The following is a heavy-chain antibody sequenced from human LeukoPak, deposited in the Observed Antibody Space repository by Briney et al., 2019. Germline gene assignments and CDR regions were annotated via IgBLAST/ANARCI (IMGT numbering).Heavy chain of an antibody. Sequence: SVKVSCKASGYTFTGYYMHWVRQAPGQGLQWLGGIIPMSSTTKYAQSFQGRVTITADESTRTAFMELSSLRPEDTAVYYCARPRRYYDSWSGYPPFDYWGQGTLVTVSS. D-gene: IGHD3-3*01. CDR1: GYTFTGYY. CDR2: IIPMSSTT. J-gene: IGHJ4*02. CDR3: ARPRRYYDSWSGYPPFDY. V-gene: IGHV1-69*13.